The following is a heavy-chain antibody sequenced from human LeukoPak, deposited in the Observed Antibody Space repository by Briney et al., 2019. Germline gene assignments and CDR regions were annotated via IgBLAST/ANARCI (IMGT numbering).Heavy chain of an antibody. Sequence: GRSLRLSCAASGFTFSSYGMHWVRQAPGKGLEWVAVISYDGSNKYYADSVKGRFTISGDKSKNTLYLQMNSLRAEDTAVYYCAKGSWTVDYWGQGTLVTVSS. V-gene: IGHV3-30*18. CDR3: AKGSWTVDY. CDR2: ISYDGSNK. CDR1: GFTFSSYG. J-gene: IGHJ4*02. D-gene: IGHD3-10*01.